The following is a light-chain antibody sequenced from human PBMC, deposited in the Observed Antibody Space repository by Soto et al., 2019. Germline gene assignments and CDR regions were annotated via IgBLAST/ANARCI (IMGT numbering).Light chain of an antibody. CDR2: GAS. V-gene: IGKV3-11*01. CDR1: QSVGAN. Sequence: EIVITQSPGTLSVSPGERATVSCRASQSVGANLAWYQQRPGQAPRLIIYGASTRATGIPARFSGSVSGTDFTLTISSLESEDFAIYYCQQGSGWPRGITFGQGTRLDIK. J-gene: IGKJ5*01. CDR3: QQGSGWPRGIT.